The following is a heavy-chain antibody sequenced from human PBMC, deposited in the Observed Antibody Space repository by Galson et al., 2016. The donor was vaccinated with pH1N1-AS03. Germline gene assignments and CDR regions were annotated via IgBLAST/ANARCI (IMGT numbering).Heavy chain of an antibody. J-gene: IGHJ4*02. CDR3: AKVMHGYGSSWSNFFDH. D-gene: IGHD6-13*01. CDR1: GFTFNCA. CDR2: ISGSGDNT. V-gene: IGHV3-23*01. Sequence: SLRLSCAASGFTFNCAMSWVRQAPGRGLEWVSAISGSGDNTFYEDSVRGRFTISRDNSENTLYLQMNNLRAEDTAVYYCAKVMHGYGSSWSNFFDHWGQGTLDTVSS.